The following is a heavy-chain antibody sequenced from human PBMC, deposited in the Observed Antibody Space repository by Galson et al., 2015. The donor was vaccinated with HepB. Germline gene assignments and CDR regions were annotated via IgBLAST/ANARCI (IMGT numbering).Heavy chain of an antibody. CDR1: GYTFSTYS. J-gene: IGHJ3*02. D-gene: IGHD3-22*01. CDR3: ARPTYYYDSSGTSGGAFDI. CDR2: ISPYNGNT. V-gene: IGHV1-18*01. Sequence: SVKVSCKASGYTFSTYSITWVRQARGQGLEWMGWISPYNGNTSYARKFQGRVTMTTDTFTSTVYMELRSLRSDDTAVYYCARPTYYYDSSGTSGGAFDIWGQGTMVTVSS.